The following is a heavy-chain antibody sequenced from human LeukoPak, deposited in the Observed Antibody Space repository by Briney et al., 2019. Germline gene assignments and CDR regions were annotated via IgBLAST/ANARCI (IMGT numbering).Heavy chain of an antibody. CDR2: INPSGGST. D-gene: IGHD2-15*01. V-gene: IGHV1-46*01. J-gene: IGHJ2*01. CDR1: GYTFTGYY. Sequence: ASVKVSCKASGYTFTGYYMHWVRQAPGQGLEWMGIINPSGGSTSYAQKFQGRVTMTRDTSTSTVYMELSSLRSEDTAVYYCARDFRYCSGGSCYWYFDLWGRGTLVTVSS. CDR3: ARDFRYCSGGSCYWYFDL.